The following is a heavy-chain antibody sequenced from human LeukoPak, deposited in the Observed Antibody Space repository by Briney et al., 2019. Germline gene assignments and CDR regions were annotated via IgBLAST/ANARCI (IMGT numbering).Heavy chain of an antibody. J-gene: IGHJ4*02. CDR1: GYTFTNYD. Sequence: WASVKVSCKASGYTFTNYDINWVRQAAGLGLEWMGWMNPNSGDTDYVEKFQGRVTMTRDTSMNTAYMELSSLRSDDTAVYYCTRSGFGGGVHFDYWGQGTPVTVSS. CDR3: TRSGFGGGVHFDY. V-gene: IGHV1-8*01. CDR2: MNPNSGDT. D-gene: IGHD3-16*01.